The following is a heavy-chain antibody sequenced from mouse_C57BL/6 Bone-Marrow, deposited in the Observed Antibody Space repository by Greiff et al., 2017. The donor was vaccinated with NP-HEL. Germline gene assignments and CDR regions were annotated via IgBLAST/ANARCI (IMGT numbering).Heavy chain of an antibody. J-gene: IGHJ4*01. V-gene: IGHV1-15*01. D-gene: IGHD2-4*01. CDR2: IDPETGGT. CDR1: GYTFTDYE. CDR3: TRGYDYDGVYYAMDY. Sequence: QVQLQQSGAELVRPGASVTLSCKASGYTFTDYEMHWVKQTPVHGLEWIGAIDPETGGTAYNQKFKGQAILTADKSSSTAYMELRILTSEDSAVYYCTRGYDYDGVYYAMDYWGQGTSVTVSS.